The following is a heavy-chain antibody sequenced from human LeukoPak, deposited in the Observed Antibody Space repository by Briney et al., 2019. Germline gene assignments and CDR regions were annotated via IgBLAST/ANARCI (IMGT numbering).Heavy chain of an antibody. Sequence: GRSLRLPCAASGFSFSGYAMHWVRQAPGKGLEWVAVISYDGNNKYYADSVKGRFTISRDNSKNTLYLQMNSLRAEDTAVYYCARDLGQAGYSSSWSFLFDPWGQGTLVTVSS. CDR3: ARDLGQAGYSSSWSFLFDP. CDR2: ISYDGNNK. V-gene: IGHV3-30-3*01. J-gene: IGHJ5*02. CDR1: GFSFSGYA. D-gene: IGHD6-13*01.